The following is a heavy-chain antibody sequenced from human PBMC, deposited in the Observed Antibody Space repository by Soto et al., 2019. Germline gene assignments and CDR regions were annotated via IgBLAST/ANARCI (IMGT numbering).Heavy chain of an antibody. Sequence: GGSLRLSCAASGFTFDDYFMSRVRQAPGKGLEWVPGINWNGGSTGYADSVKGRFTISRDNAKNSLYLQMNSLRAEDTALYHCARDRGYGSFWFDPWGQGTLVTVSS. CDR3: ARDRGYGSFWFDP. CDR1: GFTFDDYF. V-gene: IGHV3-20*01. J-gene: IGHJ5*02. D-gene: IGHD5-12*01. CDR2: INWNGGST.